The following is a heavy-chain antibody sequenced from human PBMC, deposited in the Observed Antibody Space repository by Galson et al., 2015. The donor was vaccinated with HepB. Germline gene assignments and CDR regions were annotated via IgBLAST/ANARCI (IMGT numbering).Heavy chain of an antibody. CDR2: MSSIGNTI. Sequence: SLRLSCAASGFTFRSYALHWVRQAPGKGLEYVSAMSSIGNTIYSADSVKGRFAISRDNSKNIVYLQMSSLRTDDTAVYYCVKTLLARGATISHWGQGTLVTVST. J-gene: IGHJ4*02. D-gene: IGHD5-12*01. CDR1: GFTFRSYA. CDR3: VKTLLARGATISH. V-gene: IGHV3-64D*08.